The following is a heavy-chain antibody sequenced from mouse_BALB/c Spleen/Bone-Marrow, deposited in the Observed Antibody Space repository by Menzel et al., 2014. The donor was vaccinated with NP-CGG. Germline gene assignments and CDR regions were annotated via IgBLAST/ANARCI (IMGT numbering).Heavy chain of an antibody. Sequence: QVQLQQPGAELVRPGASVKLSCKASGYSFTNYWMNWTKQRPGQGLEWIGMIHPSDSETRLNQKFKDKATLTVDKSSSTAYMQLSSPTSEDSAVYYCASDDYDGSWFAYWGQGTLVTVSA. V-gene: IGHV1-74*01. CDR2: IHPSDSET. J-gene: IGHJ3*01. D-gene: IGHD2-4*01. CDR1: GYSFTNYW. CDR3: ASDDYDGSWFAY.